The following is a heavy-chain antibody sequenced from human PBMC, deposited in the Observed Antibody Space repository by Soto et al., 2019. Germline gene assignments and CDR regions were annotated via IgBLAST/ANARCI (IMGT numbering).Heavy chain of an antibody. V-gene: IGHV3-30-3*01. CDR2: ISYDGSNK. CDR1: GFTFSSYA. D-gene: IGHD3-3*01. Sequence: ESGGGVVQPGRSLRLSCAASGFTFSSYAMHWVRQAPGKGLEWVAVISYDGSNKYYADSVKGRFTISRDNSKNTLYLQMNSLRAEDTAVYYCARAEFLEWFYDYWGQGTLVTVSS. CDR3: ARAEFLEWFYDY. J-gene: IGHJ4*02.